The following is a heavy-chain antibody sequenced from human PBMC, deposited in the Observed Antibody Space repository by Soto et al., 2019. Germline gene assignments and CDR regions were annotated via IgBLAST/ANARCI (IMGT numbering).Heavy chain of an antibody. J-gene: IGHJ4*02. D-gene: IGHD2-15*01. V-gene: IGHV1-18*01. Sequence: QVQLVQSGGEVKKPGAAAKVSCKASGYTFTTFGIGWVRQAPGQGLERMGWISAYSGNTEYPEKLQGRVTMTIDTSTSTTYMELRSLRSDDTAVYYCAGAFCSGGSCYLGYWGQGALVTVSS. CDR3: AGAFCSGGSCYLGY. CDR2: ISAYSGNT. CDR1: GYTFTTFG.